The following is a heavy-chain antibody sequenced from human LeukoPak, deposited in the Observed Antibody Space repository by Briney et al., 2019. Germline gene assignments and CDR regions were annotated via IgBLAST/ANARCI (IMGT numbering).Heavy chain of an antibody. V-gene: IGHV3-9*01. Sequence: GGSLRLSCAASGFTFDDYAMHWVRQAPGKGLEWVSGISWNSGSIGYADSVKGRFTISRDNAKNSLYLQMNSLRAGDTALYYCAKDIRPAYYDFWSGLSYWGQGTLVTVSS. CDR2: ISWNSGSI. D-gene: IGHD3-3*01. J-gene: IGHJ4*02. CDR1: GFTFDDYA. CDR3: AKDIRPAYYDFWSGLSY.